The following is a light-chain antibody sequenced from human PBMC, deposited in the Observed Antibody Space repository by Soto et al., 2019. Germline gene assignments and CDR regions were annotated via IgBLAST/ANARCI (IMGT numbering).Light chain of an antibody. CDR3: QQYGSSPLT. CDR1: QSVRSRF. J-gene: IGKJ4*01. Sequence: EIVLTQSPGTLSLSPGERATLSCRASQSVRSRFLAWYQQKPGQAPRLLIYGASSRATGIPDRFSGSGSGTDFTLTISRLEPEDVAVYYCQQYGSSPLTFGGGTKVDIK. V-gene: IGKV3-20*01. CDR2: GAS.